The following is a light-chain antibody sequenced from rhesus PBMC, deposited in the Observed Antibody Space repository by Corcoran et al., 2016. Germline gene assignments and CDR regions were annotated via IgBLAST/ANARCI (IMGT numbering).Light chain of an antibody. CDR2: HAS. CDR1: QGIRSY. CDR3: QQRNTFPFT. J-gene: IGKJ3*01. V-gene: IGKV1-38*01. Sequence: DIQLTQSPSYLSASVGDRVTITCRARQGIRSYLAWYQQKSGTAPKLLICHASSLQRGVPSRFSGSGSGIEFTLTISRLQPEDFATYYCQQRNTFPFTFGPGTKLDIK.